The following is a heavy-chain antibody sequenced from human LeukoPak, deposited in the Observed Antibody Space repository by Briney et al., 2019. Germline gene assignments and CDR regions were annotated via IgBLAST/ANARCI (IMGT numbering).Heavy chain of an antibody. J-gene: IGHJ6*03. CDR2: IIPMSGTV. Sequence: GASVKVSCKASGGTFSTFGISWVRQAPGQGLEWMGGIIPMSGTVNNAQKFQGRVTITADKSTGTAYMELSSLRSDDTAVYYCARETSQKGAHYMDVWGKGTTITISS. D-gene: IGHD3-16*01. V-gene: IGHV1-69*06. CDR3: ARETSQKGAHYMDV. CDR1: GGTFSTFG.